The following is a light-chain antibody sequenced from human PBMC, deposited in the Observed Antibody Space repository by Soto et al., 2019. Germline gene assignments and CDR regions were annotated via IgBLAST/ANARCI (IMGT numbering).Light chain of an antibody. CDR2: DAF. CDR3: QQRWSWPLT. CDR1: QSVNRQ. V-gene: IGKV3-11*01. J-gene: IGKJ4*01. Sequence: EIVLTQSPATLSLSPGERATLSCRASQSVNRQLAWYQQKPGQAPRLLIYDAFNRATGIPARFSGSETGTDFTLTISSLEPEDSAVYYCQQRWSWPLTVGGGTKVEIK.